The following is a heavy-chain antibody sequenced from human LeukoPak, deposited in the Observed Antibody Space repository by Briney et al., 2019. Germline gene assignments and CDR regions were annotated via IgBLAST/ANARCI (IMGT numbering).Heavy chain of an antibody. CDR1: GFTFSSYA. CDR2: ISSNGGST. CDR3: ARGPLAAAGPYYFDY. V-gene: IGHV3-64*01. J-gene: IGHJ4*02. D-gene: IGHD6-13*01. Sequence: GGSLRLSCAASGFTFSSYAMHWVRQAPGKGLEYVPAISSNGGSTYYANSVKGRFTISRDNSKNTLYLQMGSLRAEDMAVYYCARGPLAAAGPYYFDYWGQGTLVTVSS.